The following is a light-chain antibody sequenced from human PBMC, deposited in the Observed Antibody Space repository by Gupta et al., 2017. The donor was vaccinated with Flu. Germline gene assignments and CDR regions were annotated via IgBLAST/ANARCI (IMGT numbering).Light chain of an antibody. V-gene: IGLV3-19*01. J-gene: IGLJ2*01. CDR1: SLRSCY. CDR2: DNN. CDR3: NPRESTDNNKVV. Sequence: TVRTTWPGDSLRSCYESCYQQTPGQAPCLLLYDNNIRRSGTTARCSASSSGNTAALTITVAPAAEEAAYYCNPRESTDNNKVVFGGGTKLTVL.